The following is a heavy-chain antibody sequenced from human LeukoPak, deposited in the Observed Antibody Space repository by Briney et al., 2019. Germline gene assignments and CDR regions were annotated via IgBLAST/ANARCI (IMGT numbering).Heavy chain of an antibody. V-gene: IGHV3-30*02. D-gene: IGHD3-10*01. CDR2: IRYDGSNK. CDR1: GFIFRSYN. CDR3: AKDGGDYYGGEDY. J-gene: IGHJ4*02. Sequence: PGGSLRLSCAASGFIFRSYNMYWVRQAPGKGLEWVAFIRYDGSNKYYADSVKGRFTISRDNSKNTLYLQMNSLRAEDTAVYYCAKDGGDYYGGEDYWGQGTLVTVSS.